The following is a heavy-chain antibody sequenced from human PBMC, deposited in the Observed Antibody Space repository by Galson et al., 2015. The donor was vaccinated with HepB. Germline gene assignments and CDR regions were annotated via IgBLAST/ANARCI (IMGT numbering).Heavy chain of an antibody. CDR1: GYSYTSFS. CDR2: IDPSDSYT. CDR3: ARWRYCSGGNCYIDY. Sequence: QSGAEVKKPGESLRISCNGSGYSYTSFSITWVRQMPGKGLEWMGTIDPSDSYTNYRPSFQGHVTFSVDKSTSTAYLQWSSLKASDTAMYYCARWRYCSGGNCYIDYWGQGTLVTVSS. V-gene: IGHV5-10-1*01. D-gene: IGHD2-15*01. J-gene: IGHJ4*02.